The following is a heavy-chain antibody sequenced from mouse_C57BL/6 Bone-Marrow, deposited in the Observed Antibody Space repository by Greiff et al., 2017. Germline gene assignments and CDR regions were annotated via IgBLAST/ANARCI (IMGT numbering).Heavy chain of an antibody. V-gene: IGHV1-64*01. J-gene: IGHJ2*01. Sequence: QVQLKQPGAELVKPGASVKLSCKASGYTFTSYWMHWVKQRPGQGLEWIGIIHPNSGSTNYNEKFKSKATLTVDKSSSTAYMQLSSLTSEDSAVYYCARPGDPSYYFDSWGQGTTLTVSS. CDR3: ARPGDPSYYFDS. CDR1: GYTFTSYW. D-gene: IGHD3-3*01. CDR2: IHPNSGST.